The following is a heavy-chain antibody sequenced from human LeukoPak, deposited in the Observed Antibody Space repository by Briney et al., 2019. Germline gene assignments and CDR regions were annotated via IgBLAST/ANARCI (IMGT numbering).Heavy chain of an antibody. J-gene: IGHJ2*01. D-gene: IGHD5-18*01. Sequence: GGSLRLSCAASGFTFSSYDMHWVRQAPGKGLEWVSAICTAGDTYYPGSVKGRFTISRENAKNSLYLQMNSLRAGDTAVYYCARRGYSYGFRWYFDLWGRGTLVTVSS. CDR3: ARRGYSYGFRWYFDL. CDR2: ICTAGDT. V-gene: IGHV3-13*01. CDR1: GFTFSSYD.